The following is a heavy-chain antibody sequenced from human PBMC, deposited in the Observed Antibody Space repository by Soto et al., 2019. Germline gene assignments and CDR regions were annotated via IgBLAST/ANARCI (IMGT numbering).Heavy chain of an antibody. Sequence: PPGKGLEWIGSIYYSGSTYYNPSLNSRVTVSVDTSKNQFSLKVTSVTAADTAVYYCARGVGDIVLVQKRSDYYYVMDFWGQGTTVTVS. V-gene: IGHV4-39*01. CDR2: IYYSGST. CDR3: ARGVGDIVLVQKRSDYYYVMDF. D-gene: IGHD2-2*01. J-gene: IGHJ6*02.